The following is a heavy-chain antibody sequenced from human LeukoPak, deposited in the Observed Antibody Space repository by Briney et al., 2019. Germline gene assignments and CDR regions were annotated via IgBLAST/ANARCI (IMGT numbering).Heavy chain of an antibody. Sequence: SGTLSLTCAVSGGSISSGGFSWSRVPQPPGKGLEWIGSIYDSGSTYYNPSLKSRVTISVDTSKNQFSLKLNSVTAADTAVYYCARHYGPWGQGTLVTVSS. D-gene: IGHD3-10*01. V-gene: IGHV4-39*01. CDR2: IYDSGST. CDR3: ARHYGP. J-gene: IGHJ5*02. CDR1: GGSISSGGFS.